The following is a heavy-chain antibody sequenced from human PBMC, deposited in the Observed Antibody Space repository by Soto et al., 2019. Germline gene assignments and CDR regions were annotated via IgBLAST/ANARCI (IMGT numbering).Heavy chain of an antibody. V-gene: IGHV4-59*01. CDR3: AREWSAYDF. J-gene: IGHJ4*02. CDR1: GGSISNYY. CDR2: IYHTGTT. Sequence: SETLSLTCTVSGGSISNYYFSWIRQPPGKGLEWIGYIYHTGTTNYNPSLKSRVTISIDTSQSQLSLRVSSVTPADTAVYYCAREWSAYDFWGQGILVTVSS. D-gene: IGHD3-3*01.